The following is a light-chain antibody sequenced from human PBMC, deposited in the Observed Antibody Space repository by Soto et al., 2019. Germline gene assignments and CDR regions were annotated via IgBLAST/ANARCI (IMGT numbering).Light chain of an antibody. Sequence: DVVLTQSPLSLPVTLGQPASMSCRSSQSLECSDGNTFLNWFHQRPGQSPRRLIYQVSNRDSGVPDRFTGSGSGTDFTLRISRVEAEDVGLYFCMQGTHWPWTFGQGTKVDIK. V-gene: IGKV2-30*01. J-gene: IGKJ1*01. CDR1: QSLECSDGNTF. CDR3: MQGTHWPWT. CDR2: QVS.